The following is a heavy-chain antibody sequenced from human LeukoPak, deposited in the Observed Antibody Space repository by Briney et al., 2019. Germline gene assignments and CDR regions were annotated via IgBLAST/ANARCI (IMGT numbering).Heavy chain of an antibody. CDR2: IYHSGST. CDR3: ARSPESDREIAAQYTDNWFDP. Sequence: SETLSLTCTVSGGSISSGGYYWSWIRQPPGKGLEWIGYIYHSGSTYYNPSLKSRVTISVDRSKNQFSLKLSSVTAADTAVYYCARSPESDREIAAQYTDNWFDPWGQGTLVTVSS. D-gene: IGHD6-6*01. V-gene: IGHV4-30-2*01. J-gene: IGHJ5*02. CDR1: GGSISSGGYY.